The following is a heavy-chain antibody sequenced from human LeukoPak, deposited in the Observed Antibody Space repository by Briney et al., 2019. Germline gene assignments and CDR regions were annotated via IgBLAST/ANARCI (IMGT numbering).Heavy chain of an antibody. J-gene: IGHJ6*03. V-gene: IGHV4-61*02. CDR3: ARSNGDAQYYYYMDV. Sequence: ILSLTCTVSGGSISSGSYYWSWIRQPAGKGLEWIGRIYTSGSTNYDPSLKSRVTISVDTSKNQFSLKLSSVTAADTAVYYCARSNGDAQYYYYMDVWGKGTTVTVSS. CDR1: GGSISSGSYY. D-gene: IGHD4-17*01. CDR2: IYTSGST.